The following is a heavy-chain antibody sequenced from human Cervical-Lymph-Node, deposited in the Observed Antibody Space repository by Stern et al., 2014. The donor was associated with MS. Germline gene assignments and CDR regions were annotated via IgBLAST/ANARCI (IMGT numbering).Heavy chain of an antibody. CDR3: ARQTTAWASDV. CDR1: GFKFSIYW. J-gene: IGHJ4*02. V-gene: IGHV5-51*01. CDR2: ICPGDGET. D-gene: IGHD1-14*01. Sequence: EDQLVESGAELIRPGESLKISCKGSGFKFSIYWIAWVRQMPGKGLEWIGCICPGDGETRYSPSFQGQGNMSADQSTSTAYLQWSTLNASDAAMYFCARQTTAWASDVWGQGTLVTVSS.